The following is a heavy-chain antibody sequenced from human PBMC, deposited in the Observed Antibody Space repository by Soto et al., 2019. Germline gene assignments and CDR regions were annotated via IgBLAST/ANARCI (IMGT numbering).Heavy chain of an antibody. CDR3: AREETAWPLAYGLDV. Sequence: PGGSLRLSCEASGFSFSTYSMHWVRQAPGKGLEWVSSIGRRSDIYYADSVKGQFTISRDNAKNSVSLQMNSLRDEDTAVYCCAREETAWPLAYGLDVWGQGTTVTVSS. CDR2: IGRRSDI. V-gene: IGHV3-21*01. D-gene: IGHD2-21*02. J-gene: IGHJ6*02. CDR1: GFSFSTYS.